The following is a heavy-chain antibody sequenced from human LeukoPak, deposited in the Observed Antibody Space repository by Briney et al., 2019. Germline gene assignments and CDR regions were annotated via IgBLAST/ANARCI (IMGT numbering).Heavy chain of an antibody. CDR1: GGTFSSYA. CDR2: IIPIFGIA. J-gene: IGHJ6*02. Sequence: SVKVSRKASGGTFSSYAISWVRQAPGQGLGWMGRIIPIFGIANYAQKFQGRVTITADKSTSTAYMELSSLRSEDTAVYYCARDRSEYCSSTSCYTRHGMDVWGQGTTVTVSS. D-gene: IGHD2-2*02. V-gene: IGHV1-69*04. CDR3: ARDRSEYCSSTSCYTRHGMDV.